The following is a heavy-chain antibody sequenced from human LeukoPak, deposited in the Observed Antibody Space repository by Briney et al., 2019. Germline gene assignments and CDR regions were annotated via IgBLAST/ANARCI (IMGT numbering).Heavy chain of an antibody. CDR3: ARRGKLVRGTFDY. J-gene: IGHJ4*02. Sequence: SETLSLTCAVYGVSFSGYYWSWIRQPPGKGLEWIGEINHSGSTNYSPSLKSRVTISVDTSKNQFSLKLSSVTAADTAVYYCARRGKLVRGTFDYWGQGTLVTVSS. CDR1: GVSFSGYY. D-gene: IGHD6-6*01. V-gene: IGHV4-34*01. CDR2: INHSGST.